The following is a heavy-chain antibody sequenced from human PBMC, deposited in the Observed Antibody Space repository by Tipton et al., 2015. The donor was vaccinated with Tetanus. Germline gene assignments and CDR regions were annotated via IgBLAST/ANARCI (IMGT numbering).Heavy chain of an antibody. V-gene: IGHV5-51*01. CDR2: IYPGDSDT. J-gene: IGHJ6*02. Sequence: VQLVQSGAEVKKPGESLKISCKGSGYSFTSYWIGWVRQMPGNGLEWMGIIYPGDSDTRYSPSFQGQVTISADQSISTASLQGSSLKASDTAMYYCARRGSGSSGYFNYYYGMDVWGQGTTVTVSS. CDR1: GYSFTSYW. CDR3: ARRGSGSSGYFNYYYGMDV. D-gene: IGHD3-22*01.